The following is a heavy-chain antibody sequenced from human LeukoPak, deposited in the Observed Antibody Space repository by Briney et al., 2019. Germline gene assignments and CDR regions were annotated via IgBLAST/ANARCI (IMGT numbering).Heavy chain of an antibody. Sequence: SETLSLTCTVSGGSISSSSYYWGWIRQPPGKGLEWIGSIYYSGSTYYNPSLKSRVTISVDTSKNQFSLKLSSVTAADTAVYYCARLSGGSYYYYYYGMDVWGQGTTVTVSS. CDR2: IYYSGST. J-gene: IGHJ6*02. CDR3: ARLSGGSYYYYYYGMDV. CDR1: GGSISSSSYY. D-gene: IGHD1-26*01. V-gene: IGHV4-39*07.